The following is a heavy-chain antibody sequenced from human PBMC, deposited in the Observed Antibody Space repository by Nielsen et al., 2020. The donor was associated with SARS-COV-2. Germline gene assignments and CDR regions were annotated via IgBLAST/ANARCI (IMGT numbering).Heavy chain of an antibody. CDR2: INPNSGAT. V-gene: IGHV1-2*06. J-gene: IGHJ4*02. Sequence: ASVKVSCKASGYTFTGSYVHWVRQAPGQGLEWMGRINPNSGATIYAQKFQGRVTMTRDTSISTAYLEVTRLRSDDTAVYYCARGGSIPARPLDYWGLGTLVTVS. CDR1: GYTFTGSY. CDR3: ARGGSIPARPLDY. D-gene: IGHD6-6*01.